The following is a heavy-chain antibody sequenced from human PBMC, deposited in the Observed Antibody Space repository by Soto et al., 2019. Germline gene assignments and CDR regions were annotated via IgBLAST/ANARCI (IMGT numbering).Heavy chain of an antibody. J-gene: IGHJ3*02. Sequence: QVQLVQSGAEVKKPGASVKVSCKASGYTFTSYAMHWVRQAPGQRLEWMGWINAGNGNTKYSQKFQGRVTITRDTSXXTAYMELSSLRSEDTAVYYCARPGGWYLLSRAFDIWGQGTMVTVSS. V-gene: IGHV1-3*01. CDR1: GYTFTSYA. D-gene: IGHD6-19*01. CDR2: INAGNGNT. CDR3: ARPGGWYLLSRAFDI.